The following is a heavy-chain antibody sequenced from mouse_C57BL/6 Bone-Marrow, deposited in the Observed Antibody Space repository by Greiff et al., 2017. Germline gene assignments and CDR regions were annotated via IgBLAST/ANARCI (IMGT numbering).Heavy chain of an antibody. J-gene: IGHJ2*01. Sequence: QVQLQQSGAELARPGASVKLSCKPSGYTFTSYGISWVKQRTGQGLEWIGEIYPRSGNTYSNEKFKGKATLTADKSSSTAYMELRSLTSGDTAVYFCARGGGYWGQGTTLTVSS. CDR1: GYTFTSYG. CDR2: IYPRSGNT. CDR3: ARGGGY. V-gene: IGHV1-81*01.